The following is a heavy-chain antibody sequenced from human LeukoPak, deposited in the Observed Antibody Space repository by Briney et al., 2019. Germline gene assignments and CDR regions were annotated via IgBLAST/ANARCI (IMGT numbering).Heavy chain of an antibody. CDR3: ARVDGVVPAAQYAFDI. J-gene: IGHJ3*02. CDR1: GGTFSNYA. CDR2: TIPIFDTA. D-gene: IGHD2-2*01. V-gene: IGHV1-69*13. Sequence: ASVKVSCKASGGTFSNYAISWLRQAPGQGLEWMGGTIPIFDTADYAQKFQGRLTITADESTSTAYMELSSLRAEDTAVYYCARVDGVVPAAQYAFDIWGQGTMVTVSS.